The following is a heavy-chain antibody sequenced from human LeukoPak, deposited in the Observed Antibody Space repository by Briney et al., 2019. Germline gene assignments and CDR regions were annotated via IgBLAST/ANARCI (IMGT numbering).Heavy chain of an antibody. J-gene: IGHJ4*02. CDR3: ARYAVAGIDY. CDR2: VSNSSSYI. Sequence: AGTLTLTCAASGFTISSNSMNWVRQAPGKELLGCSSVSNSSSYIYYEHSVKGRFTISRDNAKNSLYLQMNSLRAEDTAVYYCARYAVAGIDYWGQGTLVTVSS. CDR1: GFTISSNS. V-gene: IGHV3-21*01. D-gene: IGHD6-19*01.